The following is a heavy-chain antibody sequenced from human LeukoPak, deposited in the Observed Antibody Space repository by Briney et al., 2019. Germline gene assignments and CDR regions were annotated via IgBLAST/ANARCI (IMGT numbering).Heavy chain of an antibody. CDR3: AVAYCDTAICFTGSFDP. V-gene: IGHV4-34*01. J-gene: IGHJ5*02. D-gene: IGHD2-21*01. CDR2: FSYTGIT. CDR1: GGSFSGYY. Sequence: SETLSLTCAVYGGSFSGYYWSWIRQPPGKGLECIGTFSYTGITYYNPSLRSRATISADSSKNQVSLKLTSVTAADTAVYYCAVAYCDTAICFTGSFDPWGQEPLVPVSS.